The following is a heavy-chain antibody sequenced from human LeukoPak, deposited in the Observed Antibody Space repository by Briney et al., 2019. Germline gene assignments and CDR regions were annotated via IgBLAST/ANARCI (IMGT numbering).Heavy chain of an antibody. J-gene: IGHJ6*03. Sequence: SVKVSCKASGGTFSSYAISWVRQAPGQGLEWMGGIIPIFGTANYAQKFQGRVTITADESTSTAYMELSSLRSEDTAVYYCARSRRVAAKNYYYYMDVWGKGTTVTVSS. CDR3: ARSRRVAAKNYYYYMDV. CDR2: IIPIFGTA. CDR1: GGTFSSYA. V-gene: IGHV1-69*13. D-gene: IGHD2-15*01.